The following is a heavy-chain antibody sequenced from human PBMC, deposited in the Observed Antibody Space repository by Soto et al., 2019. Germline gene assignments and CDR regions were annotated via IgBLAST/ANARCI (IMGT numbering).Heavy chain of an antibody. CDR2: IRSKANSYAT. CDR3: TRGVVISSNPDDYYYYYMDV. CDR1: GFTFSGSA. D-gene: IGHD3-3*01. J-gene: IGHJ6*03. V-gene: IGHV3-73*01. Sequence: GGSLRLSCAASGFTFSGSAMHWVRQASGKGLEWVGRIRSKANSYATAYAASVKGRFTISRDDSKNTAYLQMNSLKTEDTAVYYCTRGVVISSNPDDYYYYYMDVWGKGTTVTVS.